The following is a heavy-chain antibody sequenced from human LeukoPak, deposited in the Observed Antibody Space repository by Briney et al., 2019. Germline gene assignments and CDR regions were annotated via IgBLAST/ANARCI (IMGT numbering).Heavy chain of an antibody. J-gene: IGHJ6*03. CDR2: ISPGGPT. D-gene: IGHD2-15*01. Sequence: GGTLRLSCAGSGFPFSSHGMNWVRQAPGKGLEWVSGISPGGPTYYADSVKGRFTISRDNAKNSLYLQMNSLRAEDTAVYYCARDVGEDCSGGSCYGGYYMDVWGKGTTVTISS. V-gene: IGHV3-69-1*02. CDR1: GFPFSSHG. CDR3: ARDVGEDCSGGSCYGGYYMDV.